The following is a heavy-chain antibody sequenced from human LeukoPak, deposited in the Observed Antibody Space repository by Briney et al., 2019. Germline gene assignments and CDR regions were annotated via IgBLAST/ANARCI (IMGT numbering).Heavy chain of an antibody. CDR3: ARGDVLRFLEWLLLDY. Sequence: GGSLRLSCAASGFTFSSYAMSWVRQAPGKGLEWVSVIYSGGSTYYADSVKGRFTISRDNSKNTLYLQMNSLRAEDTAVYYCARGDVLRFLEWLLLDYWGQGTLVTVSS. CDR2: IYSGGST. D-gene: IGHD3-3*01. CDR1: GFTFSSYA. V-gene: IGHV3-66*01. J-gene: IGHJ4*02.